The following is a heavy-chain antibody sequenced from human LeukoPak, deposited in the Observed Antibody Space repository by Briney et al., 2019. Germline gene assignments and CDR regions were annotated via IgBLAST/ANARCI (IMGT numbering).Heavy chain of an antibody. V-gene: IGHV1-69*05. Sequence: GSSVKVSCKASGGTFSSYAISWVRQAPGQGLEWMGGIIPIFGTANYAQKFQGRVTITTDESTSTAYMELSSLRSEDTAVYYCARTITIFGVHKGNWFDPRGQGTLVTVSS. D-gene: IGHD3-3*01. CDR3: ARTITIFGVHKGNWFDP. CDR1: GGTFSSYA. J-gene: IGHJ5*02. CDR2: IIPIFGTA.